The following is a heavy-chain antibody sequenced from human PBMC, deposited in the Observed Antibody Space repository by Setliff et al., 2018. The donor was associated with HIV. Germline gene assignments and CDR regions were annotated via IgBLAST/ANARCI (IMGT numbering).Heavy chain of an antibody. J-gene: IGHJ4*02. CDR2: IQYDGRKN. Sequence: GASVKVSCAASGFTFSYFGMHWVRQAPGKGLEWVAFIQYDGRKNNYADSVKGRFTISRDNSRNTVFLQMNNLRTEDTAVYYCAKDQGRVNDHWGLGTLVTVSS. CDR3: AKDQGRVNDH. CDR1: GFTFSYFG. D-gene: IGHD3-16*01. V-gene: IGHV3-30*02.